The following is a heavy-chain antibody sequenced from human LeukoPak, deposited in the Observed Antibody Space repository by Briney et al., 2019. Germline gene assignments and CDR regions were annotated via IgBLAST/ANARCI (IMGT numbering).Heavy chain of an antibody. CDR3: ARSGNYGGYFQH. Sequence: GESLKISCKGSGYSFSSYWIGWVRQMPGRGLEWMGIIYPGDSDIRYSPSFQGQVTISADKSITTAYLQWSSLRASDTAIYYCARSGNYGGYFQHWGPGSLVTVSS. CDR1: GYSFSSYW. CDR2: IYPGDSDI. V-gene: IGHV5-51*01. D-gene: IGHD1-26*01. J-gene: IGHJ1*01.